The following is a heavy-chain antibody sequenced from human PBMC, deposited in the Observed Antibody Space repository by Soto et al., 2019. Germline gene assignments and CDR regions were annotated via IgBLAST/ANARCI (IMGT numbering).Heavy chain of an antibody. J-gene: IGHJ5*02. Sequence: SVKVSCKASGGTFSSYAISWVRQAPGQGLEWMGGIIPIFGTANYAQKFQGRVTITADESTSTAYMELSSLRSEDTAVDFCEREVVSSGYNFFRFDPWGQGTLGTV. CDR2: IIPIFGTA. D-gene: IGHD6-19*01. CDR1: GGTFSSYA. CDR3: EREVVSSGYNFFRFDP. V-gene: IGHV1-69*13.